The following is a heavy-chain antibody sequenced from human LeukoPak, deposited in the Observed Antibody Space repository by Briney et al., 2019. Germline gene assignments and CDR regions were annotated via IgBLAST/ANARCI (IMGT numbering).Heavy chain of an antibody. Sequence: GGSLRLSCAASGFTFSDYYMSWIRHAPGKGLGWVSYISSSGSTICYADSVKGRFTISRDNAKNSLYLQMNSLRAEDTAVYYCARDYHARTAMVSEGIERDYWGQGTLVTVSS. CDR1: GFTFSDYY. D-gene: IGHD5-18*01. V-gene: IGHV3-11*04. CDR2: ISSSGSTI. J-gene: IGHJ4*02. CDR3: ARDYHARTAMVSEGIERDY.